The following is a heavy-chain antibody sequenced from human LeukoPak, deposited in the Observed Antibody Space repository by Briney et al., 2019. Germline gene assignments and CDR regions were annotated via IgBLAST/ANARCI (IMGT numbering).Heavy chain of an antibody. J-gene: IGHJ4*02. CDR3: VREGTSGNGDGYNSYDY. V-gene: IGHV3-33*01. CDR1: GFTFSHFG. Sequence: GGSLRLSCAATGFTFSHFGMHWVRQAPGKGLEWGAVIWYNGRNQYYRDSVKGRFTISRDNFKNTLHLQMNSLRVEDTAMYYCVREGTSGNGDGYNSYDYWGQGTLVTVSS. CDR2: IWYNGRNQ. D-gene: IGHD5-24*01.